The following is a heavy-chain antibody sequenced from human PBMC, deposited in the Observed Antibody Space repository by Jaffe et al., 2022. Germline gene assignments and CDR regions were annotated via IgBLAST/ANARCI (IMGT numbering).Heavy chain of an antibody. CDR3: TTDWPGYCSGGSCYSTQDDAFDI. D-gene: IGHD2-15*01. CDR1: GFTFSNAW. Sequence: EVQLVESGGGLVKPGGSLRLSCAASGFTFSNAWMSWVRQAPGKGLEWVGRIKSKTDGGTTDYAAPVKGRFTISRDDSKNTLYLQMNSLKTEDTAVYYCTTDWPGYCSGGSCYSTQDDAFDIWGQGTMVTVSS. V-gene: IGHV3-15*01. CDR2: IKSKTDGGTT. J-gene: IGHJ3*02.